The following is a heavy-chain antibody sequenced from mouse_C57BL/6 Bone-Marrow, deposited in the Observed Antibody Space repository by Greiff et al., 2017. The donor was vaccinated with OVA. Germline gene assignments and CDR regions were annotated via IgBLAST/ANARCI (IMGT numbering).Heavy chain of an antibody. Sequence: DVQLQESGPGLVKPSQSLSLTCSVTGYSITSGYYWNWIRQFPGNKLEWMGYISYDGSNNYNPSLKNRISITRDTSKNQFFLKLNSVTTEDTATYYCARNGRDFDYWGQGTTLTVSS. CDR2: ISYDGSN. CDR1: GYSITSGYY. V-gene: IGHV3-6*01. D-gene: IGHD1-1*01. J-gene: IGHJ2*01. CDR3: ARNGRDFDY.